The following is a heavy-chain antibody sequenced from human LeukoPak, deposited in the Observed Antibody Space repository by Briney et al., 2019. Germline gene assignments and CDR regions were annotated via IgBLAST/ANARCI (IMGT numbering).Heavy chain of an antibody. V-gene: IGHV3-23*01. CDR1: GFIFSNYG. CDR3: ARDRVPGTSPKMDS. D-gene: IGHD1-1*01. Sequence: PGGSLRLSCAASGFIFSNYGMSWVRQTPGKGLEWVSVISGNGHETFYTDSVKGRFTISRDNSMNTLYLQVNSLGAEDTALYYCARDRVPGTSPKMDSWGQGTLVTVSS. J-gene: IGHJ4*02. CDR2: ISGNGHET.